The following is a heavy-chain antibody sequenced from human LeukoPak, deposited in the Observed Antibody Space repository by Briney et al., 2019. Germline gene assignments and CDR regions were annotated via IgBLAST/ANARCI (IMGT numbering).Heavy chain of an antibody. Sequence: GGSLRLSCAASGFTFSSYAMHWVRQAPGKGLEWAAVISYDGSNKYYADSVQGRFTISRDNSKNTLYLQMNSLRAEDTAVYYCARDYSLTAMDVWGQGTTVTVSS. CDR1: GFTFSSYA. CDR3: ARDYSLTAMDV. D-gene: IGHD2-15*01. V-gene: IGHV3-30*04. J-gene: IGHJ6*02. CDR2: ISYDGSNK.